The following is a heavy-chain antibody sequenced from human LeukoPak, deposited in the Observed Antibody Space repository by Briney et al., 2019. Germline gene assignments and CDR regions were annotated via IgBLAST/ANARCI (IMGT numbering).Heavy chain of an antibody. V-gene: IGHV3-21*01. D-gene: IGHD5-18*01. CDR2: ISSSSSYI. CDR1: GFTFSSYS. CDR3: ARDTTWIQLWQFDY. J-gene: IGHJ4*02. Sequence: GGSLRLSCAASGFTFSSYSMNWVRQAPGKGLEWVSSISSSSSYIYYADSVKGRFTNSRDNAKNSLYLQMNSLRAEDTAVYYCARDTTWIQLWQFDYWGQGTLVTVSS.